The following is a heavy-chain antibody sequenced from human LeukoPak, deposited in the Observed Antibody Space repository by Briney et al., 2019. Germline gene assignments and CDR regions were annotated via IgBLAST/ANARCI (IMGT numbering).Heavy chain of an antibody. J-gene: IGHJ4*02. CDR2: IYTSGST. CDR1: GGSISSYY. V-gene: IGHV4-4*07. CDR3: ARVKRKYQLLKPLHETPSHYFDY. Sequence: SETLSLTCTVSGGSISSYYWSWIRQPAGKGLEWIGRIYTSGSTYYNPSLKSRVTISLDTSKNQFSLKVSSVTAADTAVYYCARVKRKYQLLKPLHETPSHYFDYWGQGTLVTVSS. D-gene: IGHD2-2*01.